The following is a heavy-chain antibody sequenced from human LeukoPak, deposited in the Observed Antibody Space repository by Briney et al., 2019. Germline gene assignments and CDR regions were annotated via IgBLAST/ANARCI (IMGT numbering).Heavy chain of an antibody. D-gene: IGHD3-10*01. CDR2: IYPGDSNT. CDR1: GYSFTSYW. Sequence: ESLKISCKGSGYSFTSYWIGWVRQMPGKGLEWMGIIYPGDSNTRYSPSFQGQVTFSADKSINTAYLQWSSLKASDTAMYYCARHREESYYYYMDVWGRGTTVAVSS. CDR3: ARHREESYYYYMDV. V-gene: IGHV5-51*01. J-gene: IGHJ6*03.